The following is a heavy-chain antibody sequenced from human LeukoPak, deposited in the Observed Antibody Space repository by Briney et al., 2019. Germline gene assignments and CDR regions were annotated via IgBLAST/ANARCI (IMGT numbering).Heavy chain of an antibody. CDR3: ARGRKYNLLTGYYLVAPLDY. Sequence: SVKVSCKASGGTFSSYAISWVRQAPGQGLEWMGGIIPIFGTANYAQKFQGRVTITADESTSTAYMELSSLRAEDTAVFYCARGRKYNLLTGYYLVAPLDYWGQGTLVTVSS. CDR2: IIPIFGTA. J-gene: IGHJ4*02. D-gene: IGHD3-9*01. V-gene: IGHV1-69*13. CDR1: GGTFSSYA.